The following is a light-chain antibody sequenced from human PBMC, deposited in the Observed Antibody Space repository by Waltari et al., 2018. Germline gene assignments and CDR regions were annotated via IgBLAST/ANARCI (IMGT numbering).Light chain of an antibody. CDR3: QQYSNWPPYS. CDR2: GAS. Sequence: IVFSQSPGTLSLSPGDRATLSCRASQSVSSRYLAWYQQKPGQAPRLLIYGASNRAAGIPARFSGSGSGTEFTLTISSLQSEDFALYHCQQYSNWPPYSFGQGTKLEIK. J-gene: IGKJ2*03. V-gene: IGKV3-15*01. CDR1: QSVSSRY.